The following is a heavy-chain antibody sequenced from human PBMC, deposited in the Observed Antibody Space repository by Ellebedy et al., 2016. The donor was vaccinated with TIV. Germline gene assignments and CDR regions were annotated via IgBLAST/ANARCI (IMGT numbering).Heavy chain of an antibody. V-gene: IGHV3-23*01. J-gene: IGHJ4*02. D-gene: IGHD1-14*01. CDR1: GFTFSGYA. CDR2: VSGSGGNT. Sequence: PGGSLRLSCAAPGFTFSGYAMSWVRQAPGQGLEWISIVSGSGGNTYYADSVKGRFTISRDNSKNTLYQQMTRLGAEETAVYYCARERASNPNYWGQGTLVTVSS. CDR3: ARERASNPNY.